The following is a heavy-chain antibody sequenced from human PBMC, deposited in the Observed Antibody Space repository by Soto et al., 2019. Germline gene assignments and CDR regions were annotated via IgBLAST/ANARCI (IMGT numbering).Heavy chain of an antibody. CDR3: SRDTSAVTGMTGDFDY. CDR2: ISYDGTHK. J-gene: IGHJ4*02. Sequence: GGSLRLSCAASGFTFSSYAMHWVRQAPGKGLEWVAVISYDGTHKNYADSVKGRFTISRDNSKKTLYLQMSSLRAEDTAVYYCSRDTSAVTGMTGDFDYWGQGTLVTVSS. D-gene: IGHD1-1*01. CDR1: GFTFSSYA. V-gene: IGHV3-30-3*01.